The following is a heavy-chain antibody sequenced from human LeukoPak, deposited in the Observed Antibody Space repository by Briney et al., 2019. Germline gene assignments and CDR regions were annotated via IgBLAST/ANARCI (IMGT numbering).Heavy chain of an antibody. Sequence: SETLSLTCTVSGGSISSSSYYWGWIRQPPGKGLEWIGSIYYSGSTYYNPSLKSRVTISVDTSKNQFSLKLSSVTAADTAVYYCARQDPFEGLWYYDSSGYGFDYWGQGTLVTVS. J-gene: IGHJ4*02. V-gene: IGHV4-39*01. D-gene: IGHD3-22*01. CDR1: GGSISSSSYY. CDR3: ARQDPFEGLWYYDSSGYGFDY. CDR2: IYYSGST.